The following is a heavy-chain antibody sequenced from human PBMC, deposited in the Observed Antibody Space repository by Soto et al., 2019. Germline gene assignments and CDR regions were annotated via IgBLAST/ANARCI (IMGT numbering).Heavy chain of an antibody. D-gene: IGHD6-19*01. CDR1: GGSFSGYY. J-gene: IGHJ6*02. V-gene: IGHV4-34*01. CDR2: INHSGST. CDR3: ARVRSGWYYYYGMDG. Sequence: PSATLSLTCTVYGGSFSGYYWSWIRPPTGKGLEWIGEINHSGSTNYNPSLKSRVTISVDTSKNQFSLKLSSVTAADTAVYYCARVRSGWYYYYGMDGWGQGTTVTVSS.